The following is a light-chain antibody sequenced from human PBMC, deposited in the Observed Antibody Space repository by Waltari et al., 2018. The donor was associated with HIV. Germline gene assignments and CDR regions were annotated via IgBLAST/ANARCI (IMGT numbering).Light chain of an antibody. CDR3: CSYAGSSLYV. V-gene: IGLV2-23*01. CDR1: SSDVGRYNL. J-gene: IGLJ1*01. CDR2: AGS. Sequence: QSALTQPASVSGSPGPAITNPCTGTSSDVGRYNLGSWYQQPPGKAPKLMIYAGSKRPSGVSNRFSGSKSGNTASLTISGLQAEDEADYYCCSYAGSSLYVFGTGTKVTVL.